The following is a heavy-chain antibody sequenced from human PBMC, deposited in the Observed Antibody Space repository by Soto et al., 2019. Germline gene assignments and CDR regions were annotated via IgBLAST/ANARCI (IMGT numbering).Heavy chain of an antibody. Sequence: GGSLRLSCAASGFTFSHYGFHWVRQTPAKGLEWVAIIWSDGSKRDYADSVKGRFTISRDASKTTLYLQMDSLRAEDTAFYYCAKDLSLGSLESWGQGTLVTVSS. D-gene: IGHD6-19*01. CDR2: IWSDGSKR. J-gene: IGHJ4*02. V-gene: IGHV3-33*06. CDR1: GFTFSHYG. CDR3: AKDLSLGSLES.